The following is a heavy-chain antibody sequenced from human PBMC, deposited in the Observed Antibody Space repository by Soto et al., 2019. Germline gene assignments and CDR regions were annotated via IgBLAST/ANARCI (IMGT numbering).Heavy chain of an antibody. CDR2: IYYSGST. D-gene: IGHD3-9*01. J-gene: IGHJ3*02. CDR3: ARQAWFLAFDI. Sequence: TQCHPYTVSDGSIVSSSYHRIRIRKPPGKGLEWIGSIYYSGSTYYNPSLKSRVTISVDTSKNQFSLKLSSVTAADTAVYYCARQAWFLAFDIWGQGTMVTVSS. V-gene: IGHV4-39*01. CDR1: DGSIVSSSYH.